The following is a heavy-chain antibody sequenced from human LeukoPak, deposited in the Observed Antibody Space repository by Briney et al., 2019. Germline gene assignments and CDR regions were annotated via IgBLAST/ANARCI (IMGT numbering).Heavy chain of an antibody. J-gene: IGHJ6*03. Sequence: SETLSLTCIVSGGSISSHYWSWIRQPPGKGLEWVGYIYYSGSTNYTPSLKSRVTISVDTSKNQFSLKLSSVTAADTAVYYCARGDSSSFYYYYYMDVWGKGTTVTVSS. CDR1: GGSISSHY. V-gene: IGHV4-59*11. CDR2: IYYSGST. D-gene: IGHD6-6*01. CDR3: ARGDSSSFYYYYYMDV.